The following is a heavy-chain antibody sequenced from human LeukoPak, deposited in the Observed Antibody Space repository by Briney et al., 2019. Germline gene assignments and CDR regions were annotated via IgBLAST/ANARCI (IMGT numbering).Heavy chain of an antibody. CDR3: AREQWPSDY. CDR2: ISSSGSTI. J-gene: IGHJ4*02. Sequence: GGSLRLSCAASGFTFSSYEMNWVRQAPGKGLEWVSCISSSGSTIYYADSVKGRFTISRDNAKNSLYLQMNSLRAEDTAVYYCAREQWPSDYWGQGTLVTVSS. V-gene: IGHV3-48*03. D-gene: IGHD6-19*01. CDR1: GFTFSSYE.